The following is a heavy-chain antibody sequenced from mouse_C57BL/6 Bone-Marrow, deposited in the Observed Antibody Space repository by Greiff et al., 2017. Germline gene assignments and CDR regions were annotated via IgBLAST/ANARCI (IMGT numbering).Heavy chain of an antibody. V-gene: IGHV1-69*01. Sequence: QVQLQQSGAELVMPGASVKLSCKASGYTFTSYWMHWVKQRPGQGLEWIGEIDPSDSYTNYNQKLKGKSTLTVDKSSSTAYMQLSSLTSEDSAVYYCARDYGYEGGYAMDYWGQGTSVTVSS. CDR3: ARDYGYEGGYAMDY. CDR2: IDPSDSYT. D-gene: IGHD2-2*01. J-gene: IGHJ4*01. CDR1: GYTFTSYW.